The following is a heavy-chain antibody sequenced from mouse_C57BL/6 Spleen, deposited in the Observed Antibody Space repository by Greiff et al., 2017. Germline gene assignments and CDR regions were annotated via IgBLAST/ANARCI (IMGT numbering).Heavy chain of an antibody. J-gene: IGHJ4*01. V-gene: IGHV1-15*01. CDR3: TRFYYGSGGYYYAMDY. Sequence: LQESGAELVRPGASVTLSCKASGYTFTDYEMHWVKQTPVHGLEWIGAIDPETGGTAYNQKFKGKAILTADKSSSTAYMELRSLTSADSAVYYCTRFYYGSGGYYYAMDYWGQGTSVTVSS. CDR2: IDPETGGT. CDR1: GYTFTDYE. D-gene: IGHD1-1*01.